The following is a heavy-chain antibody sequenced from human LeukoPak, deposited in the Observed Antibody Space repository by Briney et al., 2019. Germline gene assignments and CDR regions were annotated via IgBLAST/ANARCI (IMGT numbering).Heavy chain of an antibody. CDR1: GYTFTSYD. Sequence: ASVKVSCKASGYTFTSYDINWVRQATGQGLEWMVWMNPNSGNTGYAQKFQGRVTMTRNTSISTAYMELSSLRSEDTAVYYCARGHPGVVEISNWFDPWGQGTLVTVSS. D-gene: IGHD3-3*01. J-gene: IGHJ5*02. CDR3: ARGHPGVVEISNWFDP. V-gene: IGHV1-8*01. CDR2: MNPNSGNT.